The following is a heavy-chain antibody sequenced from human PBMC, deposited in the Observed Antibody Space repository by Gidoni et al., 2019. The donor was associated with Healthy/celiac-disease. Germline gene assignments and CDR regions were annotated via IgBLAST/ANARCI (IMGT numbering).Heavy chain of an antibody. CDR2: IYSGGST. CDR3: ARVGYYGSSSYWYFDL. V-gene: IGHV3-53*01. Sequence: EVPLVESGGGLIQPGGSLRLSCAASGFTVSSNYMSWVRQAPGKGLEWVSVIYSGGSTYYADSVKGRFTISRDNSKNTLYLQMNSLRAEDTAVYYCARVGYYGSSSYWYFDLWGRGTLVTVSS. D-gene: IGHD3-10*01. CDR1: GFTVSSNY. J-gene: IGHJ2*01.